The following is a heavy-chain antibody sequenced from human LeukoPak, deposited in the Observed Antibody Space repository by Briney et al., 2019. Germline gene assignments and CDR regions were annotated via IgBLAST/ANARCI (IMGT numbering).Heavy chain of an antibody. V-gene: IGHV4-61*02. CDR1: GGSIISGFYY. Sequence: SEALSLPCTGSGGSIISGFYYWSWIRQPAGEGLEWIGRIYTSGSTNYNPSLKSRISISVDTSKNHFSLKLTSVTAADTAVYYCAREHPRGEVDDFDYWGQGTLVTVSS. D-gene: IGHD3-16*01. CDR2: IYTSGST. J-gene: IGHJ4*02. CDR3: AREHPRGEVDDFDY.